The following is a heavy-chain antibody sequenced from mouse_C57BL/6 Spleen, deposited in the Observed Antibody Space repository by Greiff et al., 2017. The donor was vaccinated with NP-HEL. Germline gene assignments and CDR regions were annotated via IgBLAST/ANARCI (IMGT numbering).Heavy chain of an antibody. J-gene: IGHJ4*01. CDR3: ARSGIYYDYDGAMDY. D-gene: IGHD2-4*01. CDR2: IDPSDSET. CDR1: GYTFTSYW. Sequence: VKLQQPGAELVRPGSSVKLSCKASGYTFTSYWMHWVKQRPIQGLEWIGNIDPSDSETHYNQKFKDKATLTVDKSSSTAYMQLSSLTSEDSAVYYCARSGIYYDYDGAMDYWGQGTSVTVSS. V-gene: IGHV1-52*01.